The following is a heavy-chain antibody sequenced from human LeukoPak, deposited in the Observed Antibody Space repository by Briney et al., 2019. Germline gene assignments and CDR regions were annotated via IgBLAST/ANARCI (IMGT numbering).Heavy chain of an antibody. CDR3: AKKSGIVGGYHDY. Sequence: GGSLRLSCAASGFTFSSYAISWVRQAPGKGLEWVSAISGSGGSTYYADSVKGRFTISRDNSKNTLYLQMNSLRADDTAVYYCAKKSGIVGGYHDYWGQGTLVTVSS. CDR2: ISGSGGST. J-gene: IGHJ4*02. V-gene: IGHV3-23*01. D-gene: IGHD1-26*01. CDR1: GFTFSSYA.